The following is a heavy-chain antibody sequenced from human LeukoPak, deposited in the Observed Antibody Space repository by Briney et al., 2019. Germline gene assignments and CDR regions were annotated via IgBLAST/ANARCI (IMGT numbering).Heavy chain of an antibody. D-gene: IGHD5-24*01. CDR1: GFTFRSYW. V-gene: IGHV3-7*04. J-gene: IGHJ4*02. CDR3: TRVGYIDEGIDY. Sequence: GGSLRLSCAASGFTFRSYWMDWVRQVPGKGLEWVANIKQDGSKKSYVDSVKGRFTISRDNAKNSLYLQMNSLRAEDSAIYYCTRVGYIDEGIDYWGQGTLVTVSS. CDR2: IKQDGSKK.